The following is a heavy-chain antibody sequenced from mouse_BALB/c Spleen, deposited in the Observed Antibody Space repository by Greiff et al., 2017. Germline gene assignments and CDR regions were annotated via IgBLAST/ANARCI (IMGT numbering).Heavy chain of an antibody. D-gene: IGHD2-4*01. V-gene: IGHV14-3*02. J-gene: IGHJ3*01. CDR2: IDPANGNT. CDR1: GFNIKDTY. Sequence: VQLKESGAELVKPGASVKLSCTASGFNIKDTYMHWVKQRPEQGLEWIGRIDPANGNTKYDPKFQGKATITADTSSNTAYLQLSSLTSEDTAVYYCARDYDYDEGFAYWGQGTLVTV. CDR3: ARDYDYDEGFAY.